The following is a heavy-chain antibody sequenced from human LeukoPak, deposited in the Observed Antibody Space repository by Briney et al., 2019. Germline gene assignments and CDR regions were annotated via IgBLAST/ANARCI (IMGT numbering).Heavy chain of an antibody. CDR2: IYSGTT. V-gene: IGHV3-53*01. CDR3: ARRAGAYSHPYDY. Sequence: GGSLRLSCAASGFTFSSYGMSWVRQVPGKGLEWVSFIYSGTTHYSDSVKGRFTISRDNSKNTLYLQMNSLRAEDTAVYYCARRAGAYSHPYDYWGQGTLVTVSS. D-gene: IGHD4/OR15-4a*01. J-gene: IGHJ4*02. CDR1: GFTFSSYG.